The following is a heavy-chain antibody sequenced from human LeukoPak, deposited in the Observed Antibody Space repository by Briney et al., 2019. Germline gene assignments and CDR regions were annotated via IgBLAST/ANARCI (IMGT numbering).Heavy chain of an antibody. J-gene: IGHJ6*03. D-gene: IGHD3-3*01. V-gene: IGHV4-61*05. CDR1: GGSISSSSYY. CDR2: IYYSGST. Sequence: PSETLSLTCTVSGGSISSSSYYWGWIRQPPGKGLEWIGYIYYSGSTNYNPSLKSRVAISVDTSKNQFSLKLSSVTAADTAVYYCARGPHYDFWSGYSPPDYYYMDVWGKGTTVTVSS. CDR3: ARGPHYDFWSGYSPPDYYYMDV.